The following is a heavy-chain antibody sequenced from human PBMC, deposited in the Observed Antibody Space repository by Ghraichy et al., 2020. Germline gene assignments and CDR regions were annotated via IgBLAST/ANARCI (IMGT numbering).Heavy chain of an antibody. J-gene: IGHJ4*02. CDR2: ISGSGGST. Sequence: GESLNISCAASGFTFSSYAMSWVRQAPGKELEWVSAISGSGGSTYYADSVKGRFTISRDNSKNTLYLQMNSLRAEDTAVYYCAKSGSNYPITLDYWGQGTLVTVSS. D-gene: IGHD4-11*01. CDR1: GFTFSSYA. V-gene: IGHV3-23*01. CDR3: AKSGSNYPITLDY.